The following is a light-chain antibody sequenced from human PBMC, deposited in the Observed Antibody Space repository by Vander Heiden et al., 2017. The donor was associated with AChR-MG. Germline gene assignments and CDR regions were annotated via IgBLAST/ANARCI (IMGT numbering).Light chain of an antibody. CDR3: QSYETSLSGYVV. V-gene: IGLV1-40*01. J-gene: IGLJ2*01. Sequence: QSVLTQPPSVSGAPGQRVTISCTGSSSNIGAGYDVHWYQQLPGTAPKLLIYGNPNRPSGVPDRFSGSKSGTSASLAITGLQAEDEADYYCQSYETSLSGYVVFGGGTKLTVL. CDR2: GNP. CDR1: SSNIGAGYD.